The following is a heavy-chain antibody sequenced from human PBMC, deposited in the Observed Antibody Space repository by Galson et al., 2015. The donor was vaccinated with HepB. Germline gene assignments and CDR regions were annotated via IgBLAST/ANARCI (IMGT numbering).Heavy chain of an antibody. CDR3: ARVGGGVWIQLSVSPYYMDV. D-gene: IGHD5-18*01. J-gene: IGHJ6*03. CDR2: ISSSSTYI. CDR1: GFTFSRYS. V-gene: IGHV3-21*01. Sequence: SLRLSCADSGFTFSRYSMNWVRQAPGKGLEWVSSISSSSTYIYYADSVKGRFTISRDNAKNSLYLQMNSLRAEDTAVYYCARVGGGVWIQLSVSPYYMDVWGKGTTVTVSS.